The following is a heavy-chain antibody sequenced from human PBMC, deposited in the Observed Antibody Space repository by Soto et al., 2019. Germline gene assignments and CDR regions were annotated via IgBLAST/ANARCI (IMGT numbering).Heavy chain of an antibody. J-gene: IGHJ4*02. D-gene: IGHD3-10*01. CDR1: GFTFTSSA. CDR3: AGGSGSYVFDY. V-gene: IGHV1-58*01. Sequence: AVKVSCKASGFTFTSSAVQWVRQARGQRLEWIGWIVVGSGNTNYAQKFQERVTITRDMSTSTAYMELSSLRSEDTAVYYCAGGSGSYVFDYWGQGTLVTVSS. CDR2: IVVGSGNT.